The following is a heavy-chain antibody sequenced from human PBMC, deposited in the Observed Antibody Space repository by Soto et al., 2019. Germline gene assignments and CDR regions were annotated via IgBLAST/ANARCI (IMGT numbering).Heavy chain of an antibody. J-gene: IGHJ3*02. CDR3: ARVERGTATTVVDAFDI. D-gene: IGHD1-1*01. CDR1: GGFVSSGSYY. CDR2: MSHSGRT. Sequence: QVQLQQWGAGLLKPSETLSLTCAVYGGFVSSGSYYWSWIRQPPGKGLEWIGEMSHSGRTHFNPSLKSRVTISVDTSKNQFSLQMSSVLAAYTALYYCARVERGTATTVVDAFDIWGPGTMVTVSS. V-gene: IGHV4-34*01.